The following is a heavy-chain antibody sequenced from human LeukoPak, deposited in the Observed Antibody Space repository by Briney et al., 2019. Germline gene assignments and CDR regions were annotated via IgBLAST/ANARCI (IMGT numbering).Heavy chain of an antibody. J-gene: IGHJ5*02. CDR2: ISGSGGTT. CDR1: AFSFNTYA. D-gene: IGHD2-2*01. V-gene: IGHV3-23*01. CDR3: AKGGYRAYCSSRNCQNWFDP. Sequence: PGGSLRLSCAASAFSFNTYAMSWVRQAPGKGLEWVSVISGSGGTTDYADSVKGRFTISRDNSNNTLYLQMNSLRGEDTAVYYCAKGGYRAYCSSRNCQNWFDPWGQGTLVIVSS.